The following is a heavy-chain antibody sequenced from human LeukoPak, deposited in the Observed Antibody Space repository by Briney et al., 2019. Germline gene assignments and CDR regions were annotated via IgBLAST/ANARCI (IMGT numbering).Heavy chain of an antibody. D-gene: IGHD4-17*01. CDR1: GYTFTSYY. CDR3: ARASTTVTTLLRNNWFDP. V-gene: IGHV1-46*01. Sequence: ALVKVSCKASGYTFTSYYMHWVRQAPGQGLEWMGIINPSGGSTSYAQKFQGRVTMTRDTSTSTVYMELSSLRSEDTAVYYCARASTTVTTLLRNNWFDPWGQGTLVTVSS. CDR2: INPSGGST. J-gene: IGHJ5*02.